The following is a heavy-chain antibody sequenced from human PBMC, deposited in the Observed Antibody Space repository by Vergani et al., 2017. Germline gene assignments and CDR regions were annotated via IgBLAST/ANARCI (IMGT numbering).Heavy chain of an antibody. CDR1: GFSLSTSGMR. V-gene: IGHV2-70*04. J-gene: IGHJ4*02. CDR3: ICSGSYQERYFDY. CDR2: IDWDDDK. D-gene: IGHD1-26*01. Sequence: QVTLKESGPALVKPTQTLTLTCTFSGFSLSTSGMRVSWIRQPPGKALEWLARIDWDDDKFYSTSLKTRLTISKDTSKNQVVLTMTNMDPVDTATYYCICSGSYQERYFDYWGQGTLVTVSA.